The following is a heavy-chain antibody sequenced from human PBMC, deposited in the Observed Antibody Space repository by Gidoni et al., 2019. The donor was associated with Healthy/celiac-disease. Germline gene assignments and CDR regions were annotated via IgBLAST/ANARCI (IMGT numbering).Heavy chain of an antibody. Sequence: QVQLVQSGAEVTKPGSSVKVSCKASGGTFTSYAISWVRQAPGQWLEGMGGIIPIYGKANYAQKFQGRVTITADESTSTAYMELSSLRSEDTAVYYCARVEQLYNWCDPWGQGTLVTVSS. J-gene: IGHJ5*02. CDR2: IIPIYGKA. V-gene: IGHV1-69*01. CDR3: ARVEQLYNWCDP. CDR1: GGTFTSYA. D-gene: IGHD6-13*01.